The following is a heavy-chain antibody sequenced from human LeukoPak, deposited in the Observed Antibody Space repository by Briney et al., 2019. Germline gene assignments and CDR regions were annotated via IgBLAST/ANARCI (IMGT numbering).Heavy chain of an antibody. Sequence: KASETLSLTCAVYGGSFSGYYWSWIRQPPGKGLEWIGEINHSGSTNYNPSLKSRVTISVDTSKNQFSLKLSPVTAADTAVFYCARLLVEVITTHSGDCWGQGTLVTVSS. CDR1: GGSFSGYY. D-gene: IGHD3-22*01. CDR3: ARLLVEVITTHSGDC. V-gene: IGHV4-34*01. J-gene: IGHJ4*02. CDR2: INHSGST.